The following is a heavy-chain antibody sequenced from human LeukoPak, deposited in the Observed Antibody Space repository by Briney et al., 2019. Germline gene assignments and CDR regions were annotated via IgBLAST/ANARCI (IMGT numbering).Heavy chain of an antibody. Sequence: GESLKISCKGSGYSFTSYWIGWVRQMPGKGLELMGIIYPGDSDTRYSPSFQGQVTISADKSISTAYLQWSSLKASDNAMYYCARITIVRGVIEYFQHWGQGTLVTVSS. J-gene: IGHJ1*01. CDR3: ARITIVRGVIEYFQH. CDR1: GYSFTSYW. CDR2: IYPGDSDT. V-gene: IGHV5-51*01. D-gene: IGHD3-10*01.